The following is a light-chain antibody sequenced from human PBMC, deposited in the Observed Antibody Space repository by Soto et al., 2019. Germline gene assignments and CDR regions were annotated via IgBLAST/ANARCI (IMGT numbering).Light chain of an antibody. CDR3: SSHAASGV. J-gene: IGLJ3*02. V-gene: IGLV2-8*01. CDR1: SSDVGAYNY. CDR2: EVS. Sequence: QSALTQPPSASGSPGQSVTISCTGTSSDVGAYNYVSWYQQRPGKAPKLIIYEVSQRPSGVPDRFSGSKSGNTASLTVSGLQAADAAYHYCSSHAASGVFGGGTKLTVL.